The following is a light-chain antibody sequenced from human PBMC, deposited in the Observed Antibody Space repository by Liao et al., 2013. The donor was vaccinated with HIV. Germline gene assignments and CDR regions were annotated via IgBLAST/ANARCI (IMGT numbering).Light chain of an antibody. CDR1: KLGEKY. CDR3: QAWDRSTAV. CDR2: QDT. J-gene: IGLJ3*02. V-gene: IGLV3-1*01. Sequence: SYELTQPPSVSVSPGQTVTITCSGDKLGEKYACWYQQKPGQSPVLVIYQDTERPSGIPERFSGSASGNTATLTITGTQAMDEADYYCQAWDRSTAVFGGGTKLTVL.